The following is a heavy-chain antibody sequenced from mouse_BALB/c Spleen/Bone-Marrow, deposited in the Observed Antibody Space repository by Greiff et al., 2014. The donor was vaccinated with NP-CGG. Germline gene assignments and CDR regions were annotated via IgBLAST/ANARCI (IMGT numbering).Heavy chain of an antibody. D-gene: IGHD1-1*01. J-gene: IGHJ1*01. CDR3: TRFGSTYDWYFDV. CDR1: GYSFTIYW. CDR2: IYPGNSDT. Sequence: VQLQQSGTVLARPGASVKMSCKASGYSFTIYWMHWVKQRPGQGLEWIGAIYPGNSDTSYNQKFKGKAKLTAVTSASTAYMELSSLTNEDSAVYYCTRFGSTYDWYFDVWGAGTTVTVSP. V-gene: IGHV1-5*01.